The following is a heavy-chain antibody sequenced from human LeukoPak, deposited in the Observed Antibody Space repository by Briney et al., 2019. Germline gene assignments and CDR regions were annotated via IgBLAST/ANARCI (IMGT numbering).Heavy chain of an antibody. Sequence: PGGSLRLSCAASGFSLSGYWMHWVRQAPGKGLVWVSRISPDGSDTTYADSVKGRFTISRDNSENSLNLQMKSLRSEDTALYYCAKARRSGTHYSDFDFWGRGTLVTVSS. D-gene: IGHD1-26*01. CDR3: AKARRSGTHYSDFDF. J-gene: IGHJ4*02. CDR2: ISPDGSDT. CDR1: GFSLSGYW. V-gene: IGHV3-74*01.